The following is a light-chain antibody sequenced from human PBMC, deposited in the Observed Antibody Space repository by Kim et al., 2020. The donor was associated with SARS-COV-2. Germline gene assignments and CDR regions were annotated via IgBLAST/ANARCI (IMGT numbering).Light chain of an antibody. CDR1: QGISSY. Sequence: ASVGDQVTITCRSSQGISSYLAWFQQKPGKVPKRLIYAASSLQSGVPSRFSGSGSGTEFTLTISSLQPEDFATYYCLQHDSYPLTFGGGTKVDIK. J-gene: IGKJ4*01. V-gene: IGKV1-17*03. CDR2: AAS. CDR3: LQHDSYPLT.